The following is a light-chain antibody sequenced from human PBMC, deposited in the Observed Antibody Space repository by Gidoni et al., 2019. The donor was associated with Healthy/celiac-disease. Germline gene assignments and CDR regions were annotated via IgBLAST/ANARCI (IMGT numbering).Light chain of an antibody. CDR2: QDS. CDR3: QAWDSSIVV. Sequence: SYALTPPPPASVSPGQTASITCPGDKLGDKYACWYQQKPGQSPVLVIYQDSKRPSGIPERFSGSNSGNTATLTISGTQAMDEADYYCQAWDSSIVVFGGGTKLTVL. J-gene: IGLJ2*01. CDR1: KLGDKY. V-gene: IGLV3-1*01.